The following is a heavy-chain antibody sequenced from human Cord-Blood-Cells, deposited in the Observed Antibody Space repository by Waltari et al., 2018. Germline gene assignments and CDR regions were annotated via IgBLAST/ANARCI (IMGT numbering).Heavy chain of an antibody. Sequence: QVQLVQAGAEVKKPGSSVKVSCKASGGTFSSSAISWVRQAPGQGLAWMGGIIPIFGTANYAQKFQGRVTITADESTSTAYMELSSLRSEDTAVYYCARDLKARGMDVWGQGTTVTVSS. CDR2: IIPIFGTA. CDR1: GGTFSSSA. V-gene: IGHV1-69*01. D-gene: IGHD3-9*01. J-gene: IGHJ6*02. CDR3: ARDLKARGMDV.